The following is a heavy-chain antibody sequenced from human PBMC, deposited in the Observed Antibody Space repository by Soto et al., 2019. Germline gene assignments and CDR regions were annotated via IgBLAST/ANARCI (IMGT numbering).Heavy chain of an antibody. V-gene: IGHV3-30-3*01. D-gene: IGHD3-22*01. J-gene: IGHJ4*02. CDR2: ISYDGSNK. CDR1: GFTFSSYA. CDR3: VSCYDSSGYYYQDFDY. Sequence: GGSLRLSCAASGFTFSSYAMHWVRQAPGKGLEWVAVISYDGSNKYYADSVKGRFTISRDNSKNTLYLQMNSLRAEDTAVYYCVSCYDSSGYYYQDFDYWGQGTLVTV.